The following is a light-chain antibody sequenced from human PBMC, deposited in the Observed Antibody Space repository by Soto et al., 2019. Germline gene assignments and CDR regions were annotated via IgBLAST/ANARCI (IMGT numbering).Light chain of an antibody. J-gene: IGLJ1*01. V-gene: IGLV2-8*01. CDR1: SSDVGAFDS. CDR2: EVS. CDR3: SSYAGRNNYV. Sequence: QPVLTQPPSASGSLGQSVTISCTGSSSDVGAFDSVSWYQQHPHKAPQIIIYEVSKRPSGVPDRFSGSKSGNTASLTVSGLQADDEADYFCSSYAGRNNYVFGTGTKLTVL.